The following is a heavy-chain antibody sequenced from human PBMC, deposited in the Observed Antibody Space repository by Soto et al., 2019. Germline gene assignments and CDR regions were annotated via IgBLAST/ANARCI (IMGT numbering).Heavy chain of an antibody. CDR1: GGTFSSYA. V-gene: IGHV1-69*13. CDR3: ARDKGLRGRRDYYGMDV. J-gene: IGHJ6*02. CDR2: IIPIFGTA. D-gene: IGHD3-16*01. Sequence: SVKVSCKASGGTFSSYAISWVRQAPGQGLEWMGGIIPIFGTANYAQKFQGRVTITADESTSTAYMELSSLRSEDTAVYYCARDKGLRGRRDYYGMDVWGQGTTVTVSS.